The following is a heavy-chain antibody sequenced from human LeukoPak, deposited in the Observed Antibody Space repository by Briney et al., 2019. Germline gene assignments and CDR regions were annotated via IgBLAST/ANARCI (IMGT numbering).Heavy chain of an antibody. V-gene: IGHV4-38-2*02. Sequence: SETLSLTCTVSGYSISSGYYWGWIRQPPGKGLEWIGSIYHSGSTYYNPSLKSRVTISVDTSKNQFSLKLSSVTAADTAVYYCARGMATIFGKQEFDYWGQGTLVTVSS. CDR1: GYSISSGYY. D-gene: IGHD5-24*01. J-gene: IGHJ4*02. CDR3: ARGMATIFGKQEFDY. CDR2: IYHSGST.